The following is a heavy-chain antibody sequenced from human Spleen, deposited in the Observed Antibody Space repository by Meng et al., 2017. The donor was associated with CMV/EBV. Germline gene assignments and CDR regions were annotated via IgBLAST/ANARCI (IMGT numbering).Heavy chain of an antibody. CDR3: ARGHLRRAPRITMIRAAHYYFYDLDV. V-gene: IGHV1-18*01. D-gene: IGHD3-10*01. J-gene: IGHJ6*02. CDR2: ISAYNGNT. CDR1: GYTFTSYG. Sequence: ASVKVSCKASGYTFTSYGISWVRQAPGQGLEWMGWISAYNGNTNYAQKLQGRVTMTTDTSTSTAYMELSSLRFEDTAVYYCARGHLRRAPRITMIRAAHYYFYDLDVWGQGTTVTVSS.